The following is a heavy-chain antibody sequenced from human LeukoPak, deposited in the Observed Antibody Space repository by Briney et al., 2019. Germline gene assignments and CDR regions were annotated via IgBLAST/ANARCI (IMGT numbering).Heavy chain of an antibody. V-gene: IGHV1-46*01. CDR3: ARDGYSYGPPHAFDI. CDR2: INPSGGST. J-gene: IGHJ3*02. CDR1: GYTFTSYY. D-gene: IGHD5-18*01. Sequence: ASVKVSCKASGYTFTSYYMHWVRQAPGQGLEWMGIINPSGGSTSYAQKFQGRVTMTRDMSTSTVYMELSSLRSEDTAVYYCARDGYSYGPPHAFDIWGQGTMVTVSS.